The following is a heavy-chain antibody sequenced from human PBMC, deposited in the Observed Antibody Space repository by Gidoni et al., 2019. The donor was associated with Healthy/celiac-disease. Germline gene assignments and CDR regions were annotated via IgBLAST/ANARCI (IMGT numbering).Heavy chain of an antibody. Sequence: QVQLVESGGGVVQPGRSLRLSCAASGFTFSSYGMHWVRQAPGKGLEWVAVISYDGSNKYYADSVKGRFTIPRDNSKNTLYLQMNSLRAEDTAVYYCAKAGSRGYSYGGNYFDYWGQGTLVTVSS. CDR2: ISYDGSNK. D-gene: IGHD5-18*01. CDR1: GFTFSSYG. J-gene: IGHJ4*02. CDR3: AKAGSRGYSYGGNYFDY. V-gene: IGHV3-30*18.